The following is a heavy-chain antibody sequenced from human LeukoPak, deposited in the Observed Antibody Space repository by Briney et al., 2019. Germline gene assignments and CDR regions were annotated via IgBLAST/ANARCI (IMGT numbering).Heavy chain of an antibody. D-gene: IGHD3-22*01. CDR2: IKSKTDGGTT. CDR3: TTFSMIVGGDY. Sequence: GGSLRLSCAASGFTFSNARMSWVRQAPGKGLEWVGRIKSKTDGGTTDYAAPVKGRFTISRDDSKNTLYLQMNSLKTEDTAVYYCTTFSMIVGGDYWGQGTLVTVSS. J-gene: IGHJ4*02. CDR1: GFTFSNAR. V-gene: IGHV3-15*01.